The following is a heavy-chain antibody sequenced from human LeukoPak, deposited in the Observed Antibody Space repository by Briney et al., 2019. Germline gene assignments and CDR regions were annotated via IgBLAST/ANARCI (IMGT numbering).Heavy chain of an antibody. CDR2: ISGSGGST. V-gene: IGHV3-23*01. CDR1: GFTFSSYA. Sequence: GGSLRLSCAASGFTFSSYATSWVRQAPGKGLEWVSAISGSGGSTYYADSVKGRFTISRDNSKNTLYLQMNSLRAEDTAVYYCANGYDFWSGYYFDYWGQGTLVTVSS. CDR3: ANGYDFWSGYYFDY. J-gene: IGHJ4*02. D-gene: IGHD3-3*01.